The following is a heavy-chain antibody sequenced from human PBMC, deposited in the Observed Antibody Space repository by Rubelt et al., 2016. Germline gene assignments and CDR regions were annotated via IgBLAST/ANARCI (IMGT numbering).Heavy chain of an antibody. V-gene: IGHV4-38-2*02. J-gene: IGHJ4*02. CDR1: GYSISSGYY. CDR2: ISHSGGT. Sequence: QVQLQESGPGLVKPSETLSLTCTVSGYSISSGYYWGWIRQPPGKGLEWIGTISHSGGTFYSPSLKSRVTISADTSKNRFALKVVTVTAADRAVDYCARDLGRSGYASCSDYWGRGTLVTVSS. CDR3: ARDLGRSGYASCSDY. D-gene: IGHD5-12*01.